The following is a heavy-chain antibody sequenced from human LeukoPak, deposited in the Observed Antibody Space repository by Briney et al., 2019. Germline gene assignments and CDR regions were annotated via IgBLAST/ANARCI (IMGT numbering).Heavy chain of an antibody. CDR2: INWNGGST. D-gene: IGHD3-16*02. J-gene: IGHJ6*03. CDR1: GFTFSSYE. Sequence: PGGSLRLSCAASGFTFSSYEMNWVRQAPGKGLEWVSGINWNGGSTGYADSVKGRFTISRDNAKNSLYLQMNSLRVEDTALYYCTRAGVIDYYYYMDVWGKGTTVTVSS. V-gene: IGHV3-20*04. CDR3: TRAGVIDYYYYMDV.